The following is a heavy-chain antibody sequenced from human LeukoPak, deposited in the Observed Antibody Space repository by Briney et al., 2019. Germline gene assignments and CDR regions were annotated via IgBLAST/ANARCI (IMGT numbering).Heavy chain of an antibody. CDR3: ARGGYGGNSDAFDI. D-gene: IGHD4-23*01. Sequence: GGSLRLSCAASGFTFNNYNMNWVRQAPGKGLEWVSSISSSSSSYIYYADSVKGRFTISRDNARNSLYLQMNSLRAEDTAVYYCARGGYGGNSDAFDIWGQGTMVTVSS. CDR2: ISSSSSSYI. J-gene: IGHJ3*02. CDR1: GFTFNNYN. V-gene: IGHV3-21*01.